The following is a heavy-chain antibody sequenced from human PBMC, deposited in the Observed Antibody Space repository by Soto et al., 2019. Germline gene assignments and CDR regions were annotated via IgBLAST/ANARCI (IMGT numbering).Heavy chain of an antibody. CDR2: IYYSGST. CDR3: ARGVTIFGVVISIGNGMDV. D-gene: IGHD3-3*01. V-gene: IGHV4-30-4*01. Sequence: QVQLQESGPGLVKPSQTLSLTCTVSGGSISSGDYYWSWIRQPPGKGLEWIGYIYYSGSTYYNPSLKSRVTIPVDTSKNQFSLKLSSVTAADTAVYYCARGVTIFGVVISIGNGMDVWGQGTTVTVSS. CDR1: GGSISSGDYY. J-gene: IGHJ6*02.